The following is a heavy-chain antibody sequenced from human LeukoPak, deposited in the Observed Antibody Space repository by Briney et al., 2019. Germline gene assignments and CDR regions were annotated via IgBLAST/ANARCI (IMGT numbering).Heavy chain of an antibody. J-gene: IGHJ4*02. CDR2: ISGSGGST. Sequence: PGGSLRLSCAASGFTFSTYAMSWVRQAPGKGLEWVSGISGSGGSTYYADSVKGRFTVSRDNSKNTLYLQMNSLRAEDTAMYYCARGLGYCTSTTCLLPFDYWGQGTLVTVSS. CDR3: ARGLGYCTSTTCLLPFDY. D-gene: IGHD2-2*01. CDR1: GFTFSTYA. V-gene: IGHV3-23*01.